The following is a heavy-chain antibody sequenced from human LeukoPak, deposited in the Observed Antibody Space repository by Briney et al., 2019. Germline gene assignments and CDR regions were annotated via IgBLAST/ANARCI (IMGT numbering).Heavy chain of an antibody. Sequence: ASVKVSCKASGYTFTSYGISWVRQAPGQGLEWMGWISAYNGNTNYAQKRQGRVTMTTDTSTSTAYMELRSLRSDDTAVYYFARDTYYYDSSGYYYEYYFDYWGQGTLVTVSS. CDR2: ISAYNGNT. CDR3: ARDTYYYDSSGYYYEYYFDY. D-gene: IGHD3-22*01. J-gene: IGHJ4*02. CDR1: GYTFTSYG. V-gene: IGHV1-18*01.